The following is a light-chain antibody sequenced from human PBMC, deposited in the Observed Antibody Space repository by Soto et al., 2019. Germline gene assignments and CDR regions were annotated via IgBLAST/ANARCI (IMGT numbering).Light chain of an antibody. Sequence: ERVMTQSPATLSVSPGERATLSCRASQSVSSNLAWYQQRPGQAPRLLIYGASTSATGIPARFSGSGSGTEFTLTISSLQSEDFAVYYCQQYDNWPPFTFGPGTKVDIK. CDR1: QSVSSN. V-gene: IGKV3-15*01. CDR2: GAS. J-gene: IGKJ3*01. CDR3: QQYDNWPPFT.